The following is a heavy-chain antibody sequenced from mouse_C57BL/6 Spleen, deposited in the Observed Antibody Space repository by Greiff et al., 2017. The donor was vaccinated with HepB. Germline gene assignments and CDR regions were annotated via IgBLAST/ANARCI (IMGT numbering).Heavy chain of an antibody. D-gene: IGHD1-1*01. CDR2: IYPGSGST. J-gene: IGHJ2*01. V-gene: IGHV1-55*01. CDR1: GYTFTSYW. CDR3: AREGIYYGGFDY. Sequence: QVQLQQPGAELVKPGASVKMSCKASGYTFTSYWITWVKQRPGQGLEWIGDIYPGSGSTNYNEKFKSKATLTVDTSSSTAYMQLSSLTSEDSAVYYCAREGIYYGGFDYWGQGTTLTVSS.